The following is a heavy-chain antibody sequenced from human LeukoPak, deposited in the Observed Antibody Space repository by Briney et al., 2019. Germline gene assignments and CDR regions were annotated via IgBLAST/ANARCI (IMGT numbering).Heavy chain of an antibody. CDR1: DLTVTSNY. Sequence: QPGGSLRLSCAASDLTVTSNYMSWVRQAPGKGLEWVSYISSSGSTIYYADSVKGRFTISRDNAKNSLYLQMNSLRAEDTAVYYCAELGITMIGGVWGKGTTVTISS. CDR2: ISSSGSTI. D-gene: IGHD3-10*02. V-gene: IGHV3-48*03. J-gene: IGHJ6*04. CDR3: AELGITMIGGV.